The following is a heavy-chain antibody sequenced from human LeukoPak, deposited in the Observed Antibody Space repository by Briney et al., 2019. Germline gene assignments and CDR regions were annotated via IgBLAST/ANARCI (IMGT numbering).Heavy chain of an antibody. D-gene: IGHD2-2*01. V-gene: IGHV4-39*07. Sequence: SETLSLTCTVSGGSISSGSYYWSWIRQPPGKGLEWIGDINHSGSTNYNPSLKSRVTISVDTSKNQFSLKVRSVTAADTAVYYCARGQYCSTTSCQDWYFDLWGRGTLVTVSS. CDR2: INHSGST. CDR3: ARGQYCSTTSCQDWYFDL. J-gene: IGHJ2*01. CDR1: GGSISSGSYY.